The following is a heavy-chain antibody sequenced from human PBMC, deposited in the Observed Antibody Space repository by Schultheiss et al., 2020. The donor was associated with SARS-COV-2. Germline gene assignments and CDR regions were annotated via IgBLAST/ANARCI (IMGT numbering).Heavy chain of an antibody. V-gene: IGHV4-31*03. CDR3: TREGFFYDNTGYPAPPPLDV. CDR2: IYYSGRT. D-gene: IGHD3-22*01. Sequence: SETLSLTCTVSGGSISSGGYHWSWIRQYPGKGLEWIGYIYYSGRTSYNPSLKRRVTISLDTSKNQFSLQLYSATAADTAVYYCTREGFFYDNTGYPAPPPLDVWGQGTAVTVAS. J-gene: IGHJ6*02. CDR1: GGSISSGGYH.